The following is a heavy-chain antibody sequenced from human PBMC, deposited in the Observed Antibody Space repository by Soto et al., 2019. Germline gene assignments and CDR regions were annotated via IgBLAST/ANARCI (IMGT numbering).Heavy chain of an antibody. Sequence: SVKVSCKASGGTFSSYAISWVRQAPGQGLEWMGGIIPIFGTANYAQKFQGRVTITADESTSTAYMELSSLRSEDTAVYYCARGKEGDYGGFYWYFDLWGRGTLVTVSS. CDR1: GGTFSSYA. V-gene: IGHV1-69*13. J-gene: IGHJ2*01. CDR3: ARGKEGDYGGFYWYFDL. D-gene: IGHD3-10*01. CDR2: IIPIFGTA.